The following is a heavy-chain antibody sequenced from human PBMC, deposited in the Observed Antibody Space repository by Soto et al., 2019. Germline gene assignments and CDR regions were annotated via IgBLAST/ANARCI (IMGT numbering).Heavy chain of an antibody. CDR3: GKGRSGDVDVFY. J-gene: IGHJ4*02. CDR1: GFTFSSYA. CDR2: IIPIFGTA. V-gene: IGHV1-69*01. D-gene: IGHD1-26*01. Sequence: QVQLVESGGGVVQPGRSLRLSCAASGFTFSSYAISWVRQAPGQGLEWMGGIIPIFGTANYAQKFQGRVTITADESTSTAYMELSSLRSEDTAVYYCGKGRSGDVDVFYWGQGTLVTVYS.